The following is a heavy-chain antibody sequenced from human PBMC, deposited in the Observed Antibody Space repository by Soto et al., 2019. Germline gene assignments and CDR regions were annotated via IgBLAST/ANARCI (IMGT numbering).Heavy chain of an antibody. Sequence: PSETLSLTCTVSGGSISSGGYYWSWIRQHPGKGLEWIGYIYYSGSTYYNPSLKSRVTISVDTSKNQFSLKLSSVTAADTAVYYCARGSEFYGFDYWGQVTLVTVSS. CDR1: GGSISSGGYY. D-gene: IGHD3-10*01. CDR2: IYYSGST. V-gene: IGHV4-30-4*08. J-gene: IGHJ4*02. CDR3: ARGSEFYGFDY.